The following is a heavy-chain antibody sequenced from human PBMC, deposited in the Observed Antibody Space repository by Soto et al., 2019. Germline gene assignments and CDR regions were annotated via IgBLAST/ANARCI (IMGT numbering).Heavy chain of an antibody. V-gene: IGHV3-33*01. Sequence: ESGGGVVQPGRSLRLSCAASGFTFSSYGMHWVRQAPGKGLEWVAVIWYDGSNKYYADSVKGRFTISRDNSKNTLYLQMNSLRAEDTAVYYCARERGESAVGDAFDIWGQGTMVTVSS. CDR3: ARERGESAVGDAFDI. CDR1: GFTFSSYG. D-gene: IGHD1-26*01. CDR2: IWYDGSNK. J-gene: IGHJ3*02.